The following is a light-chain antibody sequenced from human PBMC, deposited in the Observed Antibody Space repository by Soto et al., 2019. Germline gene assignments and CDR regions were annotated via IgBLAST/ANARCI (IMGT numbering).Light chain of an antibody. V-gene: IGKV3-20*01. CDR1: QSVSNNY. CDR3: QQHGTSPPSWT. J-gene: IGKJ1*01. Sequence: ETVLTQSPGTLSLSPGERATLFCRASQSVSNNYLAWYQQKPGQAPRLLIYGASSRATGIPDRFSGSGSGTDVTLTISRLEPDDSAVYYCQQHGTSPPSWTFGQGTKVEIK. CDR2: GAS.